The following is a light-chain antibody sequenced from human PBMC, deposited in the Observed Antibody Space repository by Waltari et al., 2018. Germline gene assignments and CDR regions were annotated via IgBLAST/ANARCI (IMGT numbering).Light chain of an antibody. Sequence: DLVMTQSPLSLSVTPGEPASISCRPSQSLLYSTGYNYLDWYVPKPGQSPQLLLYLVSNRASGGHERFSGSGSGTDFTLKSSRVEAEDVGVYYCMQALPPNTFGQGTKLEIK. J-gene: IGKJ2*01. CDR3: MQALPPNT. V-gene: IGKV2-28*01. CDR2: LVS. CDR1: QSLLYSTGYNY.